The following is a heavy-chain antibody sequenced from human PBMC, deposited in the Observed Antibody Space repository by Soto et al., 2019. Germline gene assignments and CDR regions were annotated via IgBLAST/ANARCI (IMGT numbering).Heavy chain of an antibody. CDR2: INACNGNT. CDR1: GYTFTSFA. CDR3: ARAGDDYNYFDY. Sequence: QVQLVQSGAEAKKPGASVKVSCKASGYTFTSFAMHWVRQAPGQRLEWMGWINACNGNTKYSQNFQGRVTITSDTYATTAYMELSSLRSEDTALYYCARAGDDYNYFDYGGQGTLVTVSS. D-gene: IGHD4-4*01. J-gene: IGHJ4*02. V-gene: IGHV1-3*01.